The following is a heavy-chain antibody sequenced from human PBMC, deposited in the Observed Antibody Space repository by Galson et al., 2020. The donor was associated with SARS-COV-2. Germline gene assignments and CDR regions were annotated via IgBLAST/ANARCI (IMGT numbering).Heavy chain of an antibody. J-gene: IGHJ3*02. CDR3: AREGVAAAGTLIDGLDI. CDR1: GGSVSSGSYY. Sequence: SETLSLTCTVSGGSVSSGSYYWSWIRQPPGKGLEWIGYIYYSGSTNYNPSLKSRVTISLDTSKNQFSLKLSSVTAADMAVYYCAREGVAAAGTLIDGLDIWGQGTMVTVSS. D-gene: IGHD6-13*01. V-gene: IGHV4-61*01. CDR2: IYYSGST.